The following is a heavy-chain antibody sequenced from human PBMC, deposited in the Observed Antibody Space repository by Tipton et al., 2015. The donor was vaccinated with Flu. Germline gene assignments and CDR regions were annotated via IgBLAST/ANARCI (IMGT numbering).Heavy chain of an antibody. J-gene: IGHJ4*02. CDR3: ARGTGDADTYFDS. Sequence: GLVKPSETLSLTCGVSGDSIRSSNYYWGWIQQPPGKGLEWIGNTFHSGNTYLNPSLKSRVTISIDTSKNQFSLKLSSVTAADTAVYYCARGTGDADTYFDSWGQGTLVTVSS. CDR1: GDSIRSSNYY. CDR2: TFHSGNT. D-gene: IGHD1-1*01. V-gene: IGHV4-39*07.